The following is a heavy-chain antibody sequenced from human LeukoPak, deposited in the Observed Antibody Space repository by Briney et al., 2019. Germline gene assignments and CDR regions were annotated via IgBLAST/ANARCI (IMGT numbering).Heavy chain of an antibody. J-gene: IGHJ4*02. V-gene: IGHV4-59*01. Sequence: PSETLSLTCTVSGDFISSDYWSWIRQHPGKGLEWIGYISYSGNTNHNPSLKNRVTISIDTSNNHFSLRLTSVTAADTAVYYCARVGRGDHTWGSYSFDYWGRGTLVTVSS. CDR3: ARVGRGDHTWGSYSFDY. CDR1: GDFISSDY. D-gene: IGHD1-26*01. CDR2: ISYSGNT.